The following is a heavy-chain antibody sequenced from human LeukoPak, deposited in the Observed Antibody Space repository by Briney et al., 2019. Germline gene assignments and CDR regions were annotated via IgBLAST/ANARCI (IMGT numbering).Heavy chain of an antibody. D-gene: IGHD3-10*01. V-gene: IGHV1-24*01. J-gene: IGHJ4*02. Sequence: ASVKVSCKVSGHTLIQLSIHWVRQVPGKGLEWMGGFDPKDGETIYAQKFQGRVTMTEDTSTDTAYMELTNLRSDRTAAYFCAAVFDGSGILDYWGQGTLVTVSS. CDR3: AAVFDGSGILDY. CDR1: GHTLIQLS. CDR2: FDPKDGET.